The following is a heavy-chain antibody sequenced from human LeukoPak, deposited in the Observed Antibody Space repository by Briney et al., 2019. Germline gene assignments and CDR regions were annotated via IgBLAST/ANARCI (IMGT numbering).Heavy chain of an antibody. CDR1: GHPFSRFD. CDR2: KRYDGSNK. D-gene: IGHD3-10*01. J-gene: IGHJ4*02. CDR3: AKDSIGLLWCGEAMGDY. Sequence: GGSLRLLCTASGHPFSRFDMQWPRQAPGKGREGVAFKRYDGSNKYYEDYVKGRFTISRDNSKNTLYLQMNSLRAEDTAVYYCAKDSIGLLWCGEAMGDYWGQGTLVTVSS. V-gene: IGHV3-30*02.